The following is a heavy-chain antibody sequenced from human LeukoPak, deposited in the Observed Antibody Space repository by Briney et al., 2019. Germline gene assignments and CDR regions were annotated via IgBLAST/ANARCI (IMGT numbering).Heavy chain of an antibody. V-gene: IGHV1-18*01. D-gene: IGHD3-3*01. CDR1: GYTFGSYY. CDR2: ISGYNGNT. Sequence: ASVKVSCKASGYTFGSYYISWVRQAPGQGLEWMGWISGYNGNTNYAKRFQDRITMTVDKSTPTVYTELNSLRLDDTAVYYCARTHDFWATRKGDYFDPWGQGTLVTVSS. CDR3: ARTHDFWATRKGDYFDP. J-gene: IGHJ4*02.